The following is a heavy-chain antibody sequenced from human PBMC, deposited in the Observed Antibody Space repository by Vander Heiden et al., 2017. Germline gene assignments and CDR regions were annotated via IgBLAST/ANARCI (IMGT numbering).Heavy chain of an antibody. J-gene: IGHJ1*01. D-gene: IGHD3-22*01. CDR2: ISSSSSYI. CDR3: ARDCYYDSSGYYDGLGYFQH. V-gene: IGHV3-21*01. CDR1: GFTFSSYS. Sequence: EVQLVESGGGLVKPGGSLRLSCAASGFTFSSYSMHWVRQAPGKGLEWVSSISSSSSYIYYADSVKGRFTIARDNAKNSLYLQRNSLRAEQTAVYYCARDCYYDSSGYYDGLGYFQHRCQGTMVAVYS.